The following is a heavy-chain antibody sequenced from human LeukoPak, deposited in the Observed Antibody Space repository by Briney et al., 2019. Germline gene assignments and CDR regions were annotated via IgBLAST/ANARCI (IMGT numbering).Heavy chain of an antibody. Sequence: ASVKVSCKASGGTFSSYAISWVRQAPGQGLEWMGGIIPIFGTANYAQKFQGRVTITADKSTSTAYMELSSLRSEDTAVYYCARVNAVERRGTIDYWGQGTLVTVSS. CDR3: ARVNAVERRGTIDY. V-gene: IGHV1-69*06. CDR1: GGTFSSYA. J-gene: IGHJ4*02. CDR2: IIPIFGTA. D-gene: IGHD1-1*01.